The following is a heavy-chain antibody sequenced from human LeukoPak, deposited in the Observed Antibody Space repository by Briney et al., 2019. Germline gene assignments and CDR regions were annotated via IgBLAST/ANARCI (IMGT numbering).Heavy chain of an antibody. CDR2: IKQDGSEK. D-gene: IGHD3-22*01. J-gene: IGHJ4*02. CDR1: GFTFSDYY. CDR3: ARDLYYYDSSGSGY. Sequence: GGSLRLSCAASGFTFSDYYMSWIRQAPGKGLEWVANIKQDGSEKYYVDSVKGRFTISRDNAKNSLYLQMNSLRAEDTAVYYCARDLYYYDSSGSGYWGQGTLVTVSS. V-gene: IGHV3-7*01.